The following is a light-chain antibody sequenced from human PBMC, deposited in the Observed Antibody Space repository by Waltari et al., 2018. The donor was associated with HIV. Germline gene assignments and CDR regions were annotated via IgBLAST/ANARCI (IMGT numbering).Light chain of an antibody. Sequence: TQSPGTLSLSPGERATLSCRASQSVSSGFLAWYQQKPGQAPRLLIYGASSRATGIPDRFSGSGSGTDFTLTISRLEPEDFAVYYCQQYGSSPWTFGQGTRVEIK. J-gene: IGKJ1*01. V-gene: IGKV3-20*01. CDR2: GAS. CDR3: QQYGSSPWT. CDR1: QSVSSGF.